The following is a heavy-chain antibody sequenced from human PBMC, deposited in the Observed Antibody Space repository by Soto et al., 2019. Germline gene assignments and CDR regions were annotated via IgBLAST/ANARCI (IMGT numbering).Heavy chain of an antibody. CDR1: GGTFSSYT. J-gene: IGHJ5*02. V-gene: IGHV1-69*02. Sequence: QVQLVQSGAEVKKPGSSVKVSCKASGGTFSSYTISWVRQAPGQGLEWMGRIIPILGIANYAQKFQGRVTITADKSKRKAYMELSSLRSEDTAVYYCARVGAGDSHCSSTSCLLFDPWGQGTLVTVSS. D-gene: IGHD2-2*01. CDR3: ARVGAGDSHCSSTSCLLFDP. CDR2: IIPILGIA.